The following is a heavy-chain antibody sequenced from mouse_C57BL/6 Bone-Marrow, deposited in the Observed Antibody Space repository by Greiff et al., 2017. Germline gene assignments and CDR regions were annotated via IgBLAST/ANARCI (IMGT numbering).Heavy chain of an antibody. CDR2: IDPSDSYT. V-gene: IGHV1-69*01. Sequence: QVQLQQPGAELVMPGASVKLSCKASGYTFTSYWMHWVKQRPGQGLEWIGEIDPSDSYTNYNQKFKGKSTLTVDKSSSTAYMQLSSLTSEDSAVXYCALYDYDEAWFAYWGQGTLDTVSA. J-gene: IGHJ3*01. CDR3: ALYDYDEAWFAY. D-gene: IGHD2-4*01. CDR1: GYTFTSYW.